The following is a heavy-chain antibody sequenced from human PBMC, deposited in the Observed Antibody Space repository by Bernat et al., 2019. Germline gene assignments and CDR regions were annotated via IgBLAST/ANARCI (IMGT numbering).Heavy chain of an antibody. J-gene: IGHJ4*02. Sequence: QVQLQQSGPGLVKPSQTLSLTCAISGDSVSSNTIAWNWIRQSPSRGLEWLGRIYYKSKWYADYAESVKSRITINPETSKNQFSLQLSSVTPEDTAVYYCARTGVTFDYWGQGTLVTVSS. CDR2: IYYKSKWYA. D-gene: IGHD3-10*01. V-gene: IGHV6-1*01. CDR1: GDSVSSNTIA. CDR3: ARTGVTFDY.